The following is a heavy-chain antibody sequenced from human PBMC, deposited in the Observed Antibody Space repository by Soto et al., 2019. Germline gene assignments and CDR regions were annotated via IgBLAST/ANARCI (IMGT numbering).Heavy chain of an antibody. Sequence: QVQRVQSGAEVKKPGASVKVSCKASGYTFTSHAFTWVRQAPGQGLEWMGWISGYNGNTNFARKLQGRVTMTTDTSTNTGYMEVSSLRSADTAGYYCAGWAGQQHDFGGPFDYWGQGARVTVSS. CDR2: ISGYNGNT. J-gene: IGHJ4*02. CDR1: GYTFTSHA. CDR3: AGWAGQQHDFGGPFDY. V-gene: IGHV1-18*04. D-gene: IGHD4-17*01.